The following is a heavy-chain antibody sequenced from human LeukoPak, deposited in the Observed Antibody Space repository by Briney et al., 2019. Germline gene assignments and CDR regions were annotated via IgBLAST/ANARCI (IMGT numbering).Heavy chain of an antibody. Sequence: GRSPRLSCAASGFTFSSYGMHWVRQAPGKGLEWVAVISYDGSNKYYADSVKGRFTISRDNSKNTLYLQMNSLRAEDTAVYYCARDPRIKARLPPDYWGQGTLVTVSS. CDR1: GFTFSSYG. J-gene: IGHJ4*02. CDR3: ARDPRIKARLPPDY. D-gene: IGHD3-10*01. CDR2: ISYDGSNK. V-gene: IGHV3-30*03.